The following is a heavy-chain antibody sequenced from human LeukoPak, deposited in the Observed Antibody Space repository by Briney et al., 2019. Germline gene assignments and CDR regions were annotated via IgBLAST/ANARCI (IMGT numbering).Heavy chain of an antibody. Sequence: PGGSLRLSCAASGFTFSGYGMHWVRQAPGKGLEWVAVIWYDGSNKYYADSVKGRFTISRDNSKNTLYLQMNSLRAEDTAVYYCARARVAAAGTIDYWGQGTLVTVSS. D-gene: IGHD6-13*01. CDR3: ARARVAAAGTIDY. CDR2: IWYDGSNK. V-gene: IGHV3-33*01. CDR1: GFTFSGYG. J-gene: IGHJ4*02.